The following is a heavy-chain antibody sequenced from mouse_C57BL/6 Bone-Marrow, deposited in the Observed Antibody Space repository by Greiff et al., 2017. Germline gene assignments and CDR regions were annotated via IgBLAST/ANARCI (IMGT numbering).Heavy chain of an antibody. D-gene: IGHD1-1*01. V-gene: IGHV1-55*01. CDR1: GYTFTSYW. J-gene: IGHJ2*01. CDR2: SYTGSGST. Sequence: VQLQQPGAELVKPGASVKMSCKASGYTFTSYWITWVKQRPGQGLEWIGDSYTGSGSTNYHEKFKSKATLTVDTSTSTAYMQLSSLTSEDAAVYYCARDYGADYWGQGTTLTVSS. CDR3: ARDYGADY.